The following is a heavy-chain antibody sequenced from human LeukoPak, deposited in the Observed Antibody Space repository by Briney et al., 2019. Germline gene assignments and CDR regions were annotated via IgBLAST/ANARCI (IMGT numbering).Heavy chain of an antibody. CDR1: GFPFCDYA. J-gene: IGHJ3*02. Sequence: PGGSLRLSFTASGFPFCDYAMSWVRQAPGKGLGWVGFIRSKAYGGTTEYAASVKGRFTISRDDSKSIAYLQMNSLKTEDTAVYYCTRVVGYCSGGSCYSAAFDIWGQGTMVTVSS. CDR2: IRSKAYGGTT. CDR3: TRVVGYCSGGSCYSAAFDI. V-gene: IGHV3-49*04. D-gene: IGHD2-15*01.